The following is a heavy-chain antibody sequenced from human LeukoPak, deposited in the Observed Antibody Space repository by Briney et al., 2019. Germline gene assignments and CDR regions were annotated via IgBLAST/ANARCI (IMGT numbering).Heavy chain of an antibody. J-gene: IGHJ5*02. CDR1: GYSFTSYW. V-gene: IGHV5-51*01. CDR2: IYPGDSDT. CDR3: ARDGSGSYYYVNWFDP. D-gene: IGHD3-10*01. Sequence: GESLKISCKGSGYSFTSYWIGWVRQMPGKGLEWMGIIYPGDSDTRYSPSFQGQVTILADKSISIAYLQWSSLKASDTAMYYCARDGSGSYYYVNWFDPWGQGTLVTVSS.